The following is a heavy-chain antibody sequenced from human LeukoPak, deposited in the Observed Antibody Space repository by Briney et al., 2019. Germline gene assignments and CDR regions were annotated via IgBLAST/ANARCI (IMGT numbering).Heavy chain of an antibody. D-gene: IGHD6-19*01. Sequence: PSETLSLTCAVCGGSFSGYYWSWIRQPPGKGLEWIGEINHSGRTNYNPSLKSRVTISVDPSKNQFSLMLSSVTAADAAVYYCARCLAEVLAGTSFFDYWAQGTLVTVSS. CDR3: ARCLAEVLAGTSFFDY. CDR2: INHSGRT. CDR1: GGSFSGYY. J-gene: IGHJ4*02. V-gene: IGHV4-34*01.